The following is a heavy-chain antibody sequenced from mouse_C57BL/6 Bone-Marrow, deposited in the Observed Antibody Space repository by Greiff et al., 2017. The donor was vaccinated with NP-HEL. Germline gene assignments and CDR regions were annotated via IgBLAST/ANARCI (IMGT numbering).Heavy chain of an antibody. J-gene: IGHJ2*01. Sequence: EVQLVESGGDLVKPGGSLKLSCAASGFTFSSYGMSWVRQTPDKRLEWVATISSGGSYTYYPDSVKGRFTISRDNAKNTLYLQMSSLKSEDTAMYYCARDPRYFDYWGQGTTLTVSS. CDR1: GFTFSSYG. CDR2: ISSGGSYT. V-gene: IGHV5-6*01. CDR3: ARDPRYFDY.